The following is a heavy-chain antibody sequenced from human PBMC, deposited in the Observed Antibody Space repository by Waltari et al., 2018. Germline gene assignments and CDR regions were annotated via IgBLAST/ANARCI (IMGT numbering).Heavy chain of an antibody. D-gene: IGHD4-4*01. CDR3: ARPLTYDYSNYLTY. J-gene: IGHJ4*02. CDR2: ISAYNGNT. V-gene: IGHV1-18*01. CDR1: GYTFTSYG. Sequence: QVQLVQSGAEVKKPGASVKVSCKASGYTFTSYGISWVRQAPGQGLEWMGWISAYNGNTNYAQKLQGRVTMTTDTSTSTAYMELRSLRAEDTAVYYCARPLTYDYSNYLTYWGQGTLVTVSS.